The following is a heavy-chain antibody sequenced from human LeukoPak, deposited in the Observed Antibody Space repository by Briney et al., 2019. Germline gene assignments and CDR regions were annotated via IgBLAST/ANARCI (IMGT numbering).Heavy chain of an antibody. D-gene: IGHD3-10*01. V-gene: IGHV1-2*02. CDR1: GYTFTGYY. Sequence: ASVKVSCKASGYTFTGYYMHWVRQARGQGLEWMGWINPNSGGTNYAQKFQGRVTMTRDTSISTAYMELSRLRSDDTAVYYCARLSTMVRGVIDIDYWGQGTLVTVSS. J-gene: IGHJ4*02. CDR3: ARLSTMVRGVIDIDY. CDR2: INPNSGGT.